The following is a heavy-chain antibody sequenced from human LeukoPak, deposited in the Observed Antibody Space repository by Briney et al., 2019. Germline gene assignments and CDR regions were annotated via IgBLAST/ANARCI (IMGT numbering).Heavy chain of an antibody. CDR3: ARCRWFFDY. J-gene: IGHJ4*02. CDR1: GGSISSSNW. CDR2: INHSGSA. V-gene: IGHV4-4*02. D-gene: IGHD2-15*01. Sequence: SETLSLTCAVSGGSISSSNWWSWVRQPPGKGLEWIGEINHSGSANYNPSLKSRVTISVDTSKNQFSLKLSSVTAADTAVYYCARCRWFFDYWGQGTLVTVSS.